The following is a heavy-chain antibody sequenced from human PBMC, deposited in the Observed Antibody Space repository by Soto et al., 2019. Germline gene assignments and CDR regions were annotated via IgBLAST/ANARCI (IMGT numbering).Heavy chain of an antibody. CDR1: GYTFRSYV. CDR2: IIPIFGTT. J-gene: IGHJ4*01. Sequence: SVKVSCKASGYTFRSYVISWVRQAPGQGLEWMGWIIPIFGTTNYAQKFPGRVKIAEKETTSTAYMRLTSMRSEDRDVYYCARDSRAYCSCTSCFYGFDYWGQGTLVTVSS. CDR3: ARDSRAYCSCTSCFYGFDY. D-gene: IGHD2-2*01. V-gene: IGHV1-69*13.